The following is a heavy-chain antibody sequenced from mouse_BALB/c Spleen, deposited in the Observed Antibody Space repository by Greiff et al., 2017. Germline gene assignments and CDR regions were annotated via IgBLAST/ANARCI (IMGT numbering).Heavy chain of an antibody. CDR1: GFTFSSYT. Sequence: EVKLMESGGGLVQPGGSLKLSCAASGFTFSSYTMSWVRQTPEKRLEWVAYISNGGGSTYYPDTVKGRFTISRDNAKNTLYLQMSSLKSEDTAMYYCARSGGDYYGSSYGFAYWGQGTLVTVSA. J-gene: IGHJ3*01. CDR3: ARSGGDYYGSSYGFAY. CDR2: ISNGGGST. D-gene: IGHD1-1*01. V-gene: IGHV5-12-2*01.